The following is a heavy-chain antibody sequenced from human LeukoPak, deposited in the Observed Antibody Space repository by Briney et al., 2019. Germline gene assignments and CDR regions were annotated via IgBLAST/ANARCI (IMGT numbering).Heavy chain of an antibody. J-gene: IGHJ6*03. CDR2: ISGSGGST. Sequence: PGGSLRLSCAASGFTFSSYAMSWVRQAPGKGLEWVSAISGSGGSTYYADSVKGRVTISRDNSKNTLYLQMNSLRAEDTAVYYCANAAVADSYYYYMDVWGKGTTVTVSS. D-gene: IGHD6-19*01. V-gene: IGHV3-23*01. CDR3: ANAAVADSYYYYMDV. CDR1: GFTFSSYA.